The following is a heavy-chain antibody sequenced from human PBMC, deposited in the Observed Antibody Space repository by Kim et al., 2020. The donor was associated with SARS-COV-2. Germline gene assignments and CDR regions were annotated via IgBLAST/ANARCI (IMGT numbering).Heavy chain of an antibody. J-gene: IGHJ4*02. D-gene: IGHD2-2*01. CDR3: ARGQPLDY. Sequence: SETLSLTCSVSGGSIRSGGKFWTWIRQHPAKGLEWIGYISYSGNSHYSPSLRSRVSISLQTSETQFSLELTSVTAADTAVYYCARGQPLDYWGQGILVTV. CDR2: ISYSGNS. CDR1: GGSIRSGGKF. V-gene: IGHV4-31*03.